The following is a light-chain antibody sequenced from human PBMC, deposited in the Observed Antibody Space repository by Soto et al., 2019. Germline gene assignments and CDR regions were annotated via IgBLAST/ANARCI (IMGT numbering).Light chain of an antibody. CDR2: GDS. CDR3: QSNDNGLSGSDV. CDR1: SSDVGVYNY. V-gene: IGLV1-40*01. J-gene: IGLJ1*01. Sequence: QSFLTQPRSVSGSPGRSVTISCTGTSSDVGVYNYVNWYQQLPETAPKLLIFGDSNRPSGVPDRFSGSKSGTSASLVITGLQADDEADYYCQSNDNGLSGSDVFGTGTKVTVL.